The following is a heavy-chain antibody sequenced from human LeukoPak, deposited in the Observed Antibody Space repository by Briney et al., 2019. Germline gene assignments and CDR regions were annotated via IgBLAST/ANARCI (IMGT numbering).Heavy chain of an antibody. J-gene: IGHJ5*02. D-gene: IGHD3-10*01. CDR2: IYYSGST. CDR3: ARSPGPPRGLTKNWFDP. V-gene: IGHV4-59*01. Sequence: PSETLSLTCTVSGGSISGYYWSWIRQPPGKGLEWIGYIYYSGSTNYNPSLKSRVTISVDTSKNQFSLKLSSVTAADTAVYYCARSPGPPRGLTKNWFDPWGQGTLVTVSS. CDR1: GGSISGYY.